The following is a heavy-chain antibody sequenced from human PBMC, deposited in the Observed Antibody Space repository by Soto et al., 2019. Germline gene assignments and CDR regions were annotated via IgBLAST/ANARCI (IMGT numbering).Heavy chain of an antibody. V-gene: IGHV4-61*01. D-gene: IGHD1-26*01. CDR1: GDSVTSGSHY. J-gene: IGHJ6*02. Sequence: SETLSLTCTVSGDSVTSGSHYWSWIRQPPGKGLEYIGYIFYSENTSYHPSLKSRVTISVDTSKNQFSLKLSSVTAADTAVYYCARDLGNSGSYYALRYYYGMDVWGQGTTVTVSS. CDR2: IFYSENT. CDR3: ARDLGNSGSYYALRYYYGMDV.